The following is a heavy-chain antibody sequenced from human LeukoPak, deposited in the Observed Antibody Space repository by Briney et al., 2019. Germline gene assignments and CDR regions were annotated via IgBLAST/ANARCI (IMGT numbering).Heavy chain of an antibody. CDR3: ARDRTTVTTDENT. CDR1: GFTFSSYS. D-gene: IGHD4-17*01. CDR2: ISSSSSYI. J-gene: IGHJ4*02. V-gene: IGHV3-21*01. Sequence: GGSLRLSGAASGFTFSSYSMNWVCQAPGKGLEWVSSISSSSSYIYYADSVKGRFTISRDNARNSLYLQMDSLRAEDTAVYYCARDRTTVTTDENTWGQGTLVTVSS.